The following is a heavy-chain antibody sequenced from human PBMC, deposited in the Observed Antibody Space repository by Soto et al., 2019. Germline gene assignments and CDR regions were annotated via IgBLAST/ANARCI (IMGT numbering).Heavy chain of an antibody. CDR3: ARDPRFDAFDI. CDR1: GFTFSSYG. D-gene: IGHD4-17*01. V-gene: IGHV3-33*01. Sequence: QVQLVESGGGVVQPERSLRLSCAASGFTFSSYGMHWVRQAPGKGLEWVAVIWYDGSNKYYADSVKGRFTISRDNSKNTLYLQMNSLRAEDTAVYYCARDPRFDAFDIWGQGTMVTVSS. CDR2: IWYDGSNK. J-gene: IGHJ3*02.